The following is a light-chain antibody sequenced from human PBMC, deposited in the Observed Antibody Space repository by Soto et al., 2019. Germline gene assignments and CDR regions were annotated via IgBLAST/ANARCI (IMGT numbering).Light chain of an antibody. CDR2: LAS. CDR3: QQYGTSPRP. CDR1: QSVSSNY. J-gene: IGKJ1*01. Sequence: EIVLTQSPGTLSLSPGDRATLTCRASQSVSSNYLAWYQQKPGQPPRLLIYLASIRATGIPDRFSGSGSGTDFTLTIRRLEPEDLAVYYCQQYGTSPRPFGQGTKVEIK. V-gene: IGKV3-20*01.